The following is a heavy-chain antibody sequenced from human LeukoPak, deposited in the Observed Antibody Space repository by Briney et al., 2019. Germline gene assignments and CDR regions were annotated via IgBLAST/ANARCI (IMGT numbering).Heavy chain of an antibody. Sequence: TPSETLSLTCAVSGPSISRSNGRSWVRQPPGKGLERIGEIYHSGSTNHNPSLKSRVTVSLEKSKNQLSLKLSSVTAADTAVYYCARGGVYYGSGSNWFDPWGQGTLVTVSS. CDR1: GPSISRSNG. CDR3: ARGGVYYGSGSNWFDP. CDR2: IYHSGST. J-gene: IGHJ5*02. V-gene: IGHV4-4*02. D-gene: IGHD3-10*01.